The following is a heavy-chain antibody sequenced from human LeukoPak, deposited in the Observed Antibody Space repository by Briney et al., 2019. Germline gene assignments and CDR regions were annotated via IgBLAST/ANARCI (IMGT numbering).Heavy chain of an antibody. V-gene: IGHV4-34*01. Sequence: SETLSLTCAVYGGSFGGYYWSWIRQPPGKGLEWIGEINHSGSTNYNPSLKSRVTISVDTSKNQFSLKLSSVTAADTAVYYCARVVGARKGGFDYWGQGTLVTVSS. CDR3: ARVVGARKGGFDY. CDR1: GGSFGGYY. CDR2: INHSGST. J-gene: IGHJ4*02. D-gene: IGHD2-15*01.